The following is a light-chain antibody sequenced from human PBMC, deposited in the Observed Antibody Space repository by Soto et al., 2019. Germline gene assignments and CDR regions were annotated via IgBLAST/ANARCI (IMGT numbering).Light chain of an antibody. CDR1: QSVSSY. V-gene: IGKV3-11*01. Sequence: EIVLTQSPATLSLSPGERATLSCRASQSVSSYLAWYQQKPGQAPRLLIYDASNRATGIPARFSGSGSGTDFTLTISSLEPEDFAVYFCLQYNVYPLSFGGGTKVEIK. CDR3: LQYNVYPLS. J-gene: IGKJ4*01. CDR2: DAS.